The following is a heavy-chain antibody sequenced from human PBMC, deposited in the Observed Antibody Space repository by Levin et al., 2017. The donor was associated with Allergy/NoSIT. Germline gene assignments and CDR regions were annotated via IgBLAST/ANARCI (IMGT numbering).Heavy chain of an antibody. Sequence: GESLKISCAASTFTLTNAWMSWVRQAPGKGLEWVGRIKSQTDGGTTDYAAPVKGRFTISTDDSKTTLFLQMDSLKTEDTAVYYCTTQKMGVGAFDIWGQGTMVTVSS. V-gene: IGHV3-15*01. J-gene: IGHJ3*02. CDR3: TTQKMGVGAFDI. D-gene: IGHD2-8*01. CDR2: IKSQTDGGTT. CDR1: TFTLTNAW.